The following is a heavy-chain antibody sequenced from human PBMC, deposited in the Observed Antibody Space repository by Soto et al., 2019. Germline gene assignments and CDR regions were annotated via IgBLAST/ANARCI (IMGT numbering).Heavy chain of an antibody. J-gene: IGHJ6*03. CDR3: AKGSLLEHLGELSLTWYYMDV. D-gene: IGHD3-16*02. CDR1: GFTFSSYA. V-gene: IGHV3-23*01. CDR2: ISGSGGST. Sequence: GGSLRLSCAASGFTFSSYAMSWVRQAPGKGLEWVSAISGSGGSTYYADSVKGRFTISRDNSKNTLYLQMNSLRAEDTAVYYCAKGSLLEHLGELSLTWYYMDVWGKGTTVTVSS.